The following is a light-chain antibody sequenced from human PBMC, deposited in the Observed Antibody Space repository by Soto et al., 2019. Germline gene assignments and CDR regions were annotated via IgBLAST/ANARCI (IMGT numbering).Light chain of an antibody. Sequence: QSVLTQPPSVSGSPGQSVAISCTGTSSYVGSYNRVAWYQQPPGTAPKLIIYDVTNRPSGVPDRFSGSKSGNTASLTISGLQAEDEADYYCNSFTTSSTYVFGTGTKVTVL. CDR1: SSYVGSYNR. CDR3: NSFTTSSTYV. J-gene: IGLJ1*01. V-gene: IGLV2-18*02. CDR2: DVT.